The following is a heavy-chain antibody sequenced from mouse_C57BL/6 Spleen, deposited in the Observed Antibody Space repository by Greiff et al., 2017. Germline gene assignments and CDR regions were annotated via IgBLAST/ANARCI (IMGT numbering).Heavy chain of an antibody. CDR1: GYTFTDYY. CDR2: INPNNGGT. D-gene: IGHD1-1*01. V-gene: IGHV1-26*01. J-gene: IGHJ2*01. CDR3: ARSYYGSSYRGYFDY. Sequence: VQLQQSGPELVKPGASVKISCKASGYTFTDYYMNWVKQSHGKSLEWIGDINPNNGGTSYNQKFKGKATLTVDKSSSTAYMELRSLTSEDSAVYYCARSYYGSSYRGYFDYWGQGTTLTVSS.